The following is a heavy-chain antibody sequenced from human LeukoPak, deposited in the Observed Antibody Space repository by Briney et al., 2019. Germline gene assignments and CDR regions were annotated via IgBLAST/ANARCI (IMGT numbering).Heavy chain of an antibody. CDR3: AKSVSGLSTVTTIQ. CDR2: ISGSGGST. Sequence: GGSLRLSCAASGFTFSSYWMSWVRQAPGKGLEWVSAISGSGGSTYYADSVKGRFTISRDNSKNTLYLQMNSLRAEDTAVYYCAKSVSGLSTVTTIQWGQGTLVTVSS. CDR1: GFTFSSYW. V-gene: IGHV3-23*01. D-gene: IGHD4-17*01. J-gene: IGHJ4*02.